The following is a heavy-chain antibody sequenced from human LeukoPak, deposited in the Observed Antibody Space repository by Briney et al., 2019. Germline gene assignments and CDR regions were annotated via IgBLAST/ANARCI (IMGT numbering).Heavy chain of an antibody. V-gene: IGHV3-7*03. Sequence: GGSLRLSCAASGFTFSSYWMSWVRQAPGKGLEWVAIIKQDGNQKNYVDSVKGRFTISRDNAKNSLYLQMNSLRAEDTAVYYCVRGLVGYCSGGTWDGTCFDYWGQGTLVSVSS. J-gene: IGHJ4*02. D-gene: IGHD2-15*01. CDR3: VRGLVGYCSGGTWDGTCFDY. CDR1: GFTFSSYW. CDR2: IKQDGNQK.